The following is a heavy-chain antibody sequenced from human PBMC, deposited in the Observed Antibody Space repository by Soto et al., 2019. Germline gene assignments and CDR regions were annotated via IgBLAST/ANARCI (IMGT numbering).Heavy chain of an antibody. CDR3: ARALAEGRGYTAH. CDR1: GGSISTYH. V-gene: IGHV4-4*07. J-gene: IGHJ4*02. Sequence: SETLSLTCSVSGGSISTYHWSWIRQPAGKGLEWIGRIYASGSTNYNPSLKSRITMSIDTSKNQFSLKLRSVTAADTAMYYCARALAEGRGYTAHSGPGALVTVSS. CDR2: IYASGST. D-gene: IGHD5-12*01.